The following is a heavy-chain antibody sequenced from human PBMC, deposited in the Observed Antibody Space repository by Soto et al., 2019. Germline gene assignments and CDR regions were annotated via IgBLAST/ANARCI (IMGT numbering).Heavy chain of an antibody. CDR3: ARLSPSSWFDP. Sequence: QLQLQESGPGLVKPSETLSLTCTVSGGSISSSSYYWGWIRQPPGKGLEWIGSIYYSGSTYYNPSPKSRVTISVDTSKNQFSLKLSSVTAADTAVYYCARLSPSSWFDPWGQGTLVTVSS. D-gene: IGHD6-6*01. CDR2: IYYSGST. V-gene: IGHV4-39*01. J-gene: IGHJ5*02. CDR1: GGSISSSSYY.